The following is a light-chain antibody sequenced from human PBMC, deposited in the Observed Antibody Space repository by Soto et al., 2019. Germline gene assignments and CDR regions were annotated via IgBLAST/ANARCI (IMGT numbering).Light chain of an antibody. Sequence: PGERVTLSCRASQDIRSSLAWYQQKPGQAPRLLIYGASIRATGVPATFSGSGSGTEFTLSISSLQSEHLGVYYCQQRSNSITFGQGTRLEIK. J-gene: IGKJ5*01. CDR1: QDIRSS. CDR2: GAS. CDR3: QQRSNSIT. V-gene: IGKV3-15*01.